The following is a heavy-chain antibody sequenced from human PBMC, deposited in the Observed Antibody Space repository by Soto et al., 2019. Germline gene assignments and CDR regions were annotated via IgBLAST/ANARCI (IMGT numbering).Heavy chain of an antibody. CDR2: IYPGDSDT. D-gene: IGHD2-2*01. Sequence: GESLKISCKGSGYSFSSHWIGWVRQMPGKGLDWMGIIYPGDSDTRYSPSFLGQVTISADKSINTAYLQWSSLKASDTAVYYCARPALPFQPLSRWFDPWGQGTLVTVSS. J-gene: IGHJ5*02. CDR3: ARPALPFQPLSRWFDP. V-gene: IGHV5-51*01. CDR1: GYSFSSHW.